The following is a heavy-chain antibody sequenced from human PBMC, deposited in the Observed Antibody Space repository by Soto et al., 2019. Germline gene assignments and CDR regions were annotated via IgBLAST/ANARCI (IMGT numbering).Heavy chain of an antibody. V-gene: IGHV3-21*01. Sequence: EVQLVESGGGLVKPGGSLRLSCAASGFTFSSYSMNWVRQAPGKGLEWVSSISSSSSDIYYADSVKGRFTISRDNAKNSLYLQKNSPRAEDTAVYYCASHPRDSSGYWYYFDYWGQGTLFTVSP. CDR2: ISSSSSDI. CDR1: GFTFSSYS. CDR3: ASHPRDSSGYWYYFDY. J-gene: IGHJ4*02. D-gene: IGHD3-22*01.